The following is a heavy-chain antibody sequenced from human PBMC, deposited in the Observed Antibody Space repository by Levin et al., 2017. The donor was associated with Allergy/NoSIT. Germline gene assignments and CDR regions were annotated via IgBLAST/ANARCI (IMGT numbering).Heavy chain of an antibody. Sequence: PGGSLRLSCKGSGYSFTSYWIGWVRQMPGKGLEWMGIIYPGDSDTRYSPSFQGQVTISADKSISTAYLQWSSLKASDTAMYYCAIPKGDCTNGVCYGAFDYWGQGTLVTVSS. CDR2: IYPGDSDT. CDR1: GYSFTSYW. D-gene: IGHD2-8*01. J-gene: IGHJ4*02. CDR3: AIPKGDCTNGVCYGAFDY. V-gene: IGHV5-51*01.